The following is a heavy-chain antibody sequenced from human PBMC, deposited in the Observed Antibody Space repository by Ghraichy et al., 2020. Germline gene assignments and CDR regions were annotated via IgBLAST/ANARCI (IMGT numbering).Heavy chain of an antibody. CDR3: VRSYKDGLRHFDY. CDR2: LNTDGTTV. V-gene: IGHV3-74*01. CDR1: GFSFTDYW. D-gene: IGHD1-14*01. J-gene: IGHJ4*02. Sequence: GVLNISCAASGFSFTDYWMHWVRQTPGRGLEWVSHLNTDGTTVNYADSVKGRFTISRDNAKNTVYLQMISLTVEDTAFYYCVRSYKDGLRHFDYWGQGTLVTVSS.